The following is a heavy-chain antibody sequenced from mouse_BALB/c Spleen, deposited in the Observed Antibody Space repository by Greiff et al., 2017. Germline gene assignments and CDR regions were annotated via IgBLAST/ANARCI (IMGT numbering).Heavy chain of an antibody. Sequence: VQLQQSGAELARPGASVKMSCKASGYTFTSYTMHWVKQRPGQGLEWIGYINPSSGYTNYNQKFKDKATLTADKSSSTAYMQLSSLTSEDSAVYYCARDRRDYDYDGRYFDDWGAGTTVTVAS. V-gene: IGHV1-4*01. J-gene: IGHJ1*01. D-gene: IGHD2-4*01. CDR2: INPSSGYT. CDR3: ARDRRDYDYDGRYFDD. CDR1: GYTFTSYT.